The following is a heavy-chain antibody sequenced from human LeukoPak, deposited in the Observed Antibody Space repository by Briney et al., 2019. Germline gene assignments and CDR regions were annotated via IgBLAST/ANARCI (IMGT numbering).Heavy chain of an antibody. Sequence: GGSLRLSCAASGFTFSSYGMHWVRQAPGKGLEWVAFIRYDGINKYYADSVKGRFTISRDNSKNTLYLQMHSLRAEDTAVYYCASSGVYGSGSYPLYYYYYYGMDVWGQGTTVTVSS. V-gene: IGHV3-30*02. J-gene: IGHJ6*02. D-gene: IGHD3-10*01. CDR2: IRYDGINK. CDR1: GFTFSSYG. CDR3: ASSGVYGSGSYPLYYYYYYGMDV.